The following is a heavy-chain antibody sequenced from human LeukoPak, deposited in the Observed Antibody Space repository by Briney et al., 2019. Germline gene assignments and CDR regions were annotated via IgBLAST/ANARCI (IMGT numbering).Heavy chain of an antibody. V-gene: IGHV1-2*02. D-gene: IGHD5-18*01. CDR1: GYTFTGYY. J-gene: IGHJ4*02. CDR2: INPNSGGT. Sequence: PLASVKVSCKASGYTFTGYYMHWVRQAPGQGLEWMGWINPNSGGTNYAQKFQGRVTMTRDTSISTAYMELSRLRSDDTAVYYCARDRSRGYSYGLESLYWGQGTLVTVSS. CDR3: ARDRSRGYSYGLESLY.